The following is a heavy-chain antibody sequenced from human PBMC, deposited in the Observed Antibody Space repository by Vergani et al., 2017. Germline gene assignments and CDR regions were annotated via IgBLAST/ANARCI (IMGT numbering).Heavy chain of an antibody. CDR2: ISSGGGST. Sequence: VQLVESGGGLVKPGGSLRLSCAASGFTFSTYAMTWVRQAPGKGLEWVSTISSGGGSTSYADSVKGRFPISRDNSKNTVFLQMHSLRAEDTAIYYCVKEKISMGCYFFDSWGHGILVTVSS. D-gene: IGHD2-21*01. V-gene: IGHV3-23*04. J-gene: IGHJ4*01. CDR3: VKEKISMGCYFFDS. CDR1: GFTFSTYA.